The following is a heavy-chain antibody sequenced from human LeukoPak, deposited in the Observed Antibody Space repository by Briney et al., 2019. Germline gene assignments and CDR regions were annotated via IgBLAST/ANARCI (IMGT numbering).Heavy chain of an antibody. Sequence: ASVKVSCQTSGYTFPGYYMHWVRQAPGQGLEWMGWINPNSSVTNYAQRFQGRVTMTRDTSISAAYTELRWLTSDVTAVYYCARERGGNSPFDSWGQGTLVTVSS. D-gene: IGHD4-23*01. CDR3: ARERGGNSPFDS. CDR1: GYTFPGYY. V-gene: IGHV1-2*02. J-gene: IGHJ4*02. CDR2: INPNSSVT.